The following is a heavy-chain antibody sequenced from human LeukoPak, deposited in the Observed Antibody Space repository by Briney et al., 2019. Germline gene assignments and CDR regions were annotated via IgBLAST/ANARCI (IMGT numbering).Heavy chain of an antibody. CDR2: INHSGST. D-gene: IGHD2-21*02. CDR3: ARGSGDCDY. CDR1: GGSFSGYY. V-gene: IGHV4-34*01. Sequence: SETLSLTCAVYGGSFSGYYWSWIRQPPGKGLEWIGEINHSGSTNYNPSLKSRVSISVDTSKNQFSLKLSSVTAADTAVYYCARGSGDCDYWGQGTLVTVSS. J-gene: IGHJ4*02.